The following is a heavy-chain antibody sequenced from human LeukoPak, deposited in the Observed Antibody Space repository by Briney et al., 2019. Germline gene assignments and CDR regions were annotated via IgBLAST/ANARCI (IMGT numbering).Heavy chain of an antibody. D-gene: IGHD4-17*01. Sequence: ASVKVSCKASGYTFTSYGISWVRQAPGQGLEWMGWISAYNGNTNYAQKLQGRVTMTTDTSTSTAYMELRSLRSDDTAVYYCASSLTTVTTFSAFDIWGQGTMVTVS. V-gene: IGHV1-18*01. CDR2: ISAYNGNT. J-gene: IGHJ3*02. CDR3: ASSLTTVTTFSAFDI. CDR1: GYTFTSYG.